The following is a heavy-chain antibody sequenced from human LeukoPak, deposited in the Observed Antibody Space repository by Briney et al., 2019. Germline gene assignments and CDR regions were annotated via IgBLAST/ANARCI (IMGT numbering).Heavy chain of an antibody. CDR1: GFTFSSYW. V-gene: IGHV3-7*01. CDR3: ARSKGWPRGGLGYFDY. Sequence: GGSLRLSCAASGFTFSSYWMSWVRQAPGKGLGWVANIKQDGSEKYYVDSVKGRFTISRDKAKNSLYLQMNSLRAEDTAVYYCARSKGWPRGGLGYFDYWGQGTLVTVSS. D-gene: IGHD3-16*01. CDR2: IKQDGSEK. J-gene: IGHJ4*02.